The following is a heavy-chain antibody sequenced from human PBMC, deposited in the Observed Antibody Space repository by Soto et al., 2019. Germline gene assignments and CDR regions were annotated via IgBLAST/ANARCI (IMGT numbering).Heavy chain of an antibody. D-gene: IGHD3-10*01. J-gene: IGHJ4*02. V-gene: IGHV4-39*01. Sequence: SETLSLTCTVSGGSISSSSYYWGWIRQPPGKGLEWIGSNYYSGSTYYNPSLKSRVTISVDTSKNQFSLKLSSVTAADTAVYYCARHQGTQGPYGSGSIYAYFDYWGQGTLVTVSS. CDR3: ARHQGTQGPYGSGSIYAYFDY. CDR2: NYYSGST. CDR1: GGSISSSSYY.